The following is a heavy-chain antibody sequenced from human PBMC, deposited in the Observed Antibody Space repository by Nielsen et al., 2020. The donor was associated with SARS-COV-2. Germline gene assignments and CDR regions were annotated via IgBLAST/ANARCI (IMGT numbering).Heavy chain of an antibody. CDR2: IFPGDSDT. V-gene: IGHV5-51*01. J-gene: IGHJ4*02. CDR3: ARRGLDF. CDR1: GYSFTNYY. Sequence: GGSLRLSCQGSGYSFTNYYIAWVRQMPGKGLEWMGLIFPGDSDTRYNPSFEGQVTMSVDRSINTAYLQWNSLEASDTGMYYCARRGLDFWGQGTLVTVSS.